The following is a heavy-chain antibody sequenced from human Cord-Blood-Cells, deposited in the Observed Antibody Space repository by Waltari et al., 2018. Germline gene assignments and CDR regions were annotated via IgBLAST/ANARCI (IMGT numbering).Heavy chain of an antibody. J-gene: IGHJ4*02. CDR2: IYYSGST. CDR3: ARHPYYYGSGSYYY. Sequence: QLQLQESGPGLVKPSETLSLTCTVSGGSISSSSYSWGWIRQPPGKGLEWIGSIYYSGSTYYNPSLKSRVTISVDTSKNQFSLKLSSVTAADTAVYYCARHPYYYGSGSYYYWGQGTLVTVSS. V-gene: IGHV4-39*01. D-gene: IGHD3-10*01. CDR1: GGSISSSSYS.